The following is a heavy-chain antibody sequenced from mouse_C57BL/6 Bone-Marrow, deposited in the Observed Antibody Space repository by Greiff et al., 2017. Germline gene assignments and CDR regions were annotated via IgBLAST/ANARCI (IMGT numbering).Heavy chain of an antibody. V-gene: IGHV1-64*01. CDR2: IHPNSGST. CDR3: AISFTTVVATGAMDY. J-gene: IGHJ4*01. CDR1: GYTFTSYW. Sequence: QVQLQQPGAELVKPGASVKLSCKASGYTFTSYWMHWVKQRPGQGLEWIGMIHPNSGSTNYNEKFKSKATLTVDKSSSTAYMQLSSLTSEDSAVYYCAISFTTVVATGAMDYWGQGTSVTVSS. D-gene: IGHD1-1*01.